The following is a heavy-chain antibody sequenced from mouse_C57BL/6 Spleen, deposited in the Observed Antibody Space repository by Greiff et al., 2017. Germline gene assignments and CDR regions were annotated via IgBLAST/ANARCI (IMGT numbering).Heavy chain of an antibody. CDR1: GYTFTDYE. J-gene: IGHJ1*03. CDR3: TTNWGYFDV. D-gene: IGHD4-1*01. V-gene: IGHV1-15*01. CDR2: IDPETGGT. Sequence: VQLQESGAELVRPGASVTLSCKASGYTFTDYEMHWVKQTPVHGLEWIGAIDPETGGTAYNQKFKGKAILTADKYSSTAYMDLRSLTSEDSAVYYCTTNWGYFDVWGTGTTVTVSS.